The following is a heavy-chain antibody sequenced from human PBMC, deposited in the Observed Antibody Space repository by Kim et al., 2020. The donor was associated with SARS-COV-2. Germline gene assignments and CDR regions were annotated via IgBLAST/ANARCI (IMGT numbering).Heavy chain of an antibody. J-gene: IGHJ2*01. CDR2: IKSKTDGGTT. Sequence: GGSLRLSCAASGFTFSNAWMSWVRQAPGKGLEWVGRIKSKTDGGTTDYAAPVKGRFTISRDDSKNTLYLQMNSLKTEDTAVYYCTTDNSRFGEFEYWYFDLWGRGTLVTVSS. CDR3: TTDNSRFGEFEYWYFDL. D-gene: IGHD3-10*01. V-gene: IGHV3-15*01. CDR1: GFTFSNAW.